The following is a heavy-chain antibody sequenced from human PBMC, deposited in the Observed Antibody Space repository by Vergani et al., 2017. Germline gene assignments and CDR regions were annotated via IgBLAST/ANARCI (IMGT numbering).Heavy chain of an antibody. J-gene: IGHJ3*02. V-gene: IGHV3-30-3*01. CDR1: GFTFSSYA. Sequence: QVQLVESGGGVVQPGRSLRLSCAASGFTFSSYAMHWVRQAPGKGLEWVAVISYDGSNKYYADSVKGRFTISRDNSKNTLYLQMNSLRAEDTAVYYCAGDGNAFDIWGQGTMVTVSS. CDR2: ISYDGSNK. CDR3: AGDGNAFDI.